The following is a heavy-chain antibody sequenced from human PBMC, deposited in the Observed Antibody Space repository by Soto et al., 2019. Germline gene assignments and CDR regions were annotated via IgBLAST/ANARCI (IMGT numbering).Heavy chain of an antibody. V-gene: IGHV3-9*01. CDR3: AKDVNVVSSGWFDS. D-gene: IGHD2-15*01. CDR2: ISGNSDTI. J-gene: IGHJ5*01. CDR1: GFTFDHYA. Sequence: EVQLVESGGSLVQPGRSLRLSCATSGFTFDHYAMHWVRQLPGEGLEWVSTISGNSDTIEYADSVKCRFTIARDNAKRSLYLQMNSLRPDDSATYYCAKDVNVVSSGWFDSWGQGTLAIVTS.